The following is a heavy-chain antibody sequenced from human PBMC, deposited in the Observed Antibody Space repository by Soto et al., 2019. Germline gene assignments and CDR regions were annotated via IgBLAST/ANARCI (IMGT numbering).Heavy chain of an antibody. V-gene: IGHV3-23*01. J-gene: IGHJ3*01. CDR1: GFTFGNYA. CDR3: AKSLVTPSDAFDL. Sequence: GGSLRLSCAASGFTFGNYAMNWVRQSPGKGLEWISSISDPGTSTYYANSVKGRFSMSRDNSKNTLFLQMNRLRADDTAVYFCAKSLVTPSDAFDLWGRGTLVTVSS. D-gene: IGHD2-21*02. CDR2: ISDPGTST.